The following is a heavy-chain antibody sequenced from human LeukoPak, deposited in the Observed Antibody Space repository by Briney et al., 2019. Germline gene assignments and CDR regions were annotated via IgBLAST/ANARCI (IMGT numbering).Heavy chain of an antibody. J-gene: IGHJ4*02. CDR2: IYYSGST. CDR1: GGSISSHY. Sequence: PSETLSLTCTVSGGSISSHYWSWIRQPPGKGLEWIGYIYYSGSTNYNPSLKSRVTISVDTSKNQFSLKLSSVTAADTAVYYCARGQWLSHFDYWGQGTLVTVSS. D-gene: IGHD6-19*01. V-gene: IGHV4-59*11. CDR3: ARGQWLSHFDY.